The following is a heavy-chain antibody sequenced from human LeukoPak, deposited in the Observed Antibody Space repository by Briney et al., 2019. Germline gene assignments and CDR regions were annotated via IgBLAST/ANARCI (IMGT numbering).Heavy chain of an antibody. D-gene: IGHD4-17*01. CDR1: GGTFSSYA. CDR3: ARENYGDYGIFDY. Sequence: SVKVSCKASGGTFSSYAISWVRQAPGQGLEWMGGIIPIFGTANYAQKFQGRVTITADESTSTAYMELSSLRSEDTAVYYCARENYGDYGIFDYWGQGTLVTVSS. V-gene: IGHV1-69*01. CDR2: IIPIFGTA. J-gene: IGHJ4*02.